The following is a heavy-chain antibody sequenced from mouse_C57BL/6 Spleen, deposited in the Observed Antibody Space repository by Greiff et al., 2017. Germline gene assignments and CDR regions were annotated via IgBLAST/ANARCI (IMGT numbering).Heavy chain of an antibody. Sequence: EVQGVESEGGLVQPGCSMKLSCTASGFTFSDYYMAWVRQVPETGLEWVANINYDGSSTYYLDSLKSRFIISRDNAKYILYLQMRSLKSEDTATYYCSRDLGYSNGYFDYWGQGTTRTVSS. D-gene: IGHD2-5*01. J-gene: IGHJ2*01. CDR3: SRDLGYSNGYFDY. CDR2: INYDGSST. V-gene: IGHV5-16*01. CDR1: GFTFSDYY.